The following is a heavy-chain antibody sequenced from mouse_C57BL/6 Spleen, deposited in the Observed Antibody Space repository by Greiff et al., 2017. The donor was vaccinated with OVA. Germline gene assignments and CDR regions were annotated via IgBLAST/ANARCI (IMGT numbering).Heavy chain of an antibody. CDR3: ARSGSNYDYLDY. CDR2: IDPSDSYT. Sequence: QVQLQQPGAELVMPGASVKLSCKASGYTFTSYWMHWVKQRPGQGLEWIGEIDPSDSYTNYNQKFKGKSTLTVDKSSSTAYMQLSSLTSEDSAVYYCARSGSNYDYLDYWGQGTTLTVSS. D-gene: IGHD2-5*01. V-gene: IGHV1-69*01. CDR1: GYTFTSYW. J-gene: IGHJ2*01.